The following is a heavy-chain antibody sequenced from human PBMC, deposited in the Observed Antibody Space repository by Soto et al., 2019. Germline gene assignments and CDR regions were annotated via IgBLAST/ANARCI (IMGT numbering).Heavy chain of an antibody. CDR2: ISGSGGST. CDR1: GFTFSSYA. CDR3: AKDSRPLFIYYYDSNGYYV. D-gene: IGHD3-22*01. Sequence: EVQLLEFGGGLVQPGGSLRLSCAASGFTFSSYAMSWVRQAPGKGLEWVSAISGSGGSTYYADSVKGRFTICIDNSNNTLYLQMNSLRADDTAVYYCAKDSRPLFIYYYDSNGYYVWGQASLVTVSS. J-gene: IGHJ1*01. V-gene: IGHV3-23*01.